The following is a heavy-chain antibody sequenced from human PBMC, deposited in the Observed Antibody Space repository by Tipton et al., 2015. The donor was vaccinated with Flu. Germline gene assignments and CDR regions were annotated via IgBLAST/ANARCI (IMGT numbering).Heavy chain of an antibody. CDR2: ISWNSGSI. J-gene: IGHJ4*02. Sequence: LSCAASGFTFDDYAMHWVRQAPGKGLEWVSGISWNSGSIGYADSVKGRFTISRDNAKNSLYLQMNSLRAEDTALYYCAKDSEIAVAGTFDYWGQGTLVTVSS. D-gene: IGHD6-19*01. V-gene: IGHV3-9*01. CDR1: GFTFDDYA. CDR3: AKDSEIAVAGTFDY.